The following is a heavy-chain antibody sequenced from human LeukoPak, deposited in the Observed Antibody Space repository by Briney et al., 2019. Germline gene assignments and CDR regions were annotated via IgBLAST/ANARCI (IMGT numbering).Heavy chain of an antibody. J-gene: IGHJ4*02. D-gene: IGHD6-19*01. CDR1: GGSIRSYY. V-gene: IGHV4-59*12. CDR2: IYYSGSA. Sequence: PSETLSLTCTVPGGSIRSYYWSWIRQSPGKGLEWIGHIYYSGSANYNPSLKSRVTISVDTSKNQFSLKLSSVTAADTAVYYCARGSGQWLVRRRFDYWGQGTLVTVSS. CDR3: ARGSGQWLVRRRFDY.